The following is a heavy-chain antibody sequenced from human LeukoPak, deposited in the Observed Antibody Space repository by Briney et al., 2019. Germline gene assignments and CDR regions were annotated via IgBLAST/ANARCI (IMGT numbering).Heavy chain of an antibody. CDR1: GFTFSSYW. V-gene: IGHV3-7*03. J-gene: IGHJ4*02. CDR3: ARDKGDYDTSGSLFVF. Sequence: GGSLRLSCAASGFTFSSYWMSWVRQAPRKGLEWVANIKVDGSEKYYVNSVKGRFTISRDNAKNSLFLQMNSLRAEDTAVYYCARDKGDYDTSGSLFVFGGQGTLVTVSS. CDR2: IKVDGSEK. D-gene: IGHD3-22*01.